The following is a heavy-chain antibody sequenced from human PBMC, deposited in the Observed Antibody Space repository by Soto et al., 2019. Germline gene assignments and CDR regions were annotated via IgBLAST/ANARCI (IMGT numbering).Heavy chain of an antibody. J-gene: IGHJ5*02. CDR2: IYWDDDK. D-gene: IGHD3-10*01. CDR1: GFSLSTSGVG. V-gene: IGHV2-5*02. CDR3: AHNFGVRGVTLPKWFDP. Sequence: QITLKESGPTLVKPTQTLTLTCTFSGFSLSTSGVGVGWIRQPPGKALEWLALIYWDDDKRYSPSLKSRLTITKDTSKNQVVLTMTNMDPVDTATYYCAHNFGVRGVTLPKWFDPWGQGTLVTVSS.